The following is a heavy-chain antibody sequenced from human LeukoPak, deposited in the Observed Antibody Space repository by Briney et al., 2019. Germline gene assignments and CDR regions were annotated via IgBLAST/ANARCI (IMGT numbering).Heavy chain of an antibody. V-gene: IGHV1-18*01. CDR2: ISTYNGNT. J-gene: IGHJ4*02. CDR1: GYTFTSYG. D-gene: IGHD3-22*01. CDR3: AREGGKWLFAYFDY. Sequence: ASVKVSCKASGYTFTSYGITWVRQAPGQGLEWVGWISTYNGNTNYAQKLQGSVTMTTDTSTSTAYMELRSLRSDDTAVYYCAREGGKWLFAYFDYWGQGTLVTVSS.